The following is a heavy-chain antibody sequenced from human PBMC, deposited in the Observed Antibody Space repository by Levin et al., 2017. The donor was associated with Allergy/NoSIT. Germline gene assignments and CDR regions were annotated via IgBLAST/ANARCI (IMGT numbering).Heavy chain of an antibody. CDR1: GYTFTSYG. CDR3: ARDLGTYSSSWYCLGY. J-gene: IGHJ4*02. V-gene: IGHV1-18*01. D-gene: IGHD6-13*01. Sequence: ASVKVSCKASGYTFTSYGINWVRQAPGQGLEWMGWISGYNGDTNYAQNLQGRVSMTTDTSTSTAYMELRSLRSDDTALYYCARDLGTYSSSWYCLGYWGQGTLVTVSS. CDR2: ISGYNGDT.